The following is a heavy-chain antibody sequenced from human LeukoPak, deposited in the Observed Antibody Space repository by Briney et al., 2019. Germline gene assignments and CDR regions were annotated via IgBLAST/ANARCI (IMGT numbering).Heavy chain of an antibody. CDR3: ATFEKGYQLLPDAFDI. D-gene: IGHD2-2*01. CDR2: IIPILGIA. CDR1: GGTFSSYA. V-gene: IGHV1-69*04. Sequence: SVKVSCKASGGTFSSYAISWVRQAPGQGLEWMGRIIPILGIANYAQKFQGRVTITADKSTSTAYMELSSLRSEDTAVYYCATFEKGYQLLPDAFDIWGQGTMVTVSS. J-gene: IGHJ3*02.